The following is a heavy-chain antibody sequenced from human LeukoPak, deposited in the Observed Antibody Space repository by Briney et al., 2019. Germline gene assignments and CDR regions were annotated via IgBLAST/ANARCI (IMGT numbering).Heavy chain of an antibody. Sequence: GGSLRLSCAASGFTFSTYAMSWVRQAPGKGLEWVSTISGSGGSTYYADSVKGRFTISRDNSKNTVYLQMNSLRDEDTAIYYCAKDTLVVIAAGGAFDIWGHGTMVTVSS. CDR3: AKDTLVVIAAGGAFDI. V-gene: IGHV3-23*01. CDR1: GFTFSTYA. CDR2: ISGSGGST. J-gene: IGHJ3*02. D-gene: IGHD2-15*01.